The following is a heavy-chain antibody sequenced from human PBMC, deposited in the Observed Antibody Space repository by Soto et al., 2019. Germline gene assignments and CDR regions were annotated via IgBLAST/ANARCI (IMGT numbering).Heavy chain of an antibody. J-gene: IGHJ6*02. D-gene: IGHD3-22*01. Sequence: QVQLVQSGAEVKKPGASVKVSCKASGYTFTSYGIRWVRQAPGQGLEWMGWISAYNGNTNYAQKLQGRVTMTTDTATRTAYMELRSLRSDDTAVYYGAICGRHDSTGYYLPFSGMDVWGQGTTVTVSS. V-gene: IGHV1-18*01. CDR2: ISAYNGNT. CDR1: GYTFTSYG. CDR3: AICGRHDSTGYYLPFSGMDV.